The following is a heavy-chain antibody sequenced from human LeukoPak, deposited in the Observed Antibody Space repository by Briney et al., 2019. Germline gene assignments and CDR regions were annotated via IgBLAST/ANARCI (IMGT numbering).Heavy chain of an antibody. Sequence: SETLSPTCTVSGGSISSFYWSGIRQPPGKGLDWIGYIYYTGSTNYNPSLKSRVTISVDTSKNQFSLKLSSVTAEDTAVYYCARELGIAAAGDYWGQGTLVTVSS. CDR1: GGSISSFY. CDR2: IYYTGST. J-gene: IGHJ4*02. CDR3: ARELGIAAAGDY. D-gene: IGHD6-13*01. V-gene: IGHV4-59*01.